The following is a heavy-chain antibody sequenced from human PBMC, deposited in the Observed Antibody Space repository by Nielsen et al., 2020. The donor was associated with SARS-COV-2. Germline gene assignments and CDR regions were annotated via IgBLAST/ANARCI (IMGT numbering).Heavy chain of an antibody. V-gene: IGHV3-7*01. J-gene: IGHJ6*02. CDR3: ARDWSSGSGSSYYYYGMDV. D-gene: IGHD3-10*01. Sequence: GGSLRLSCAASGFNFSTYWMSWVRQAPGQGLEWVANIKQDGSEKYFIDSVKGRFTISRDNAKNSLYLQMNSLRAEDTAVYYCARDWSSGSGSSYYYYGMDVWGQGTTVTVSS. CDR2: IKQDGSEK. CDR1: GFNFSTYW.